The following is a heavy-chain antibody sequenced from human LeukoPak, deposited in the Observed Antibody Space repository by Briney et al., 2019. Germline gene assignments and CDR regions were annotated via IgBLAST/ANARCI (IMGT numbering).Heavy chain of an antibody. Sequence: KPSETLSLTCTVSGGSISSYYWSWIRQPPGKGLEWIGYIYYSGSTNYNPSLKSRVTISVGTSKNQFSLKLSSVTAADTAVYYCASKRIAVAGDIPPDAFDIWGQGTMVTVSS. V-gene: IGHV4-59*08. CDR1: GGSISSYY. D-gene: IGHD6-19*01. J-gene: IGHJ3*02. CDR2: IYYSGST. CDR3: ASKRIAVAGDIPPDAFDI.